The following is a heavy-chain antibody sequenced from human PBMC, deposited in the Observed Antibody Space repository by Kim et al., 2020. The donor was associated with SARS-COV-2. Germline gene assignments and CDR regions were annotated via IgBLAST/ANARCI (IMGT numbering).Heavy chain of an antibody. D-gene: IGHD3-10*01. V-gene: IGHV3-43D*03. Sequence: GGSLRLSCAASGFTFDDYAMHWVRQAPGKGLEWVSLISWDGGSTYYADSVKGRFTISRDNSKNSLYLQMNSLRAEDTALYYCAKDIADGENPSLDYWGQGTLVTVSS. J-gene: IGHJ4*02. CDR2: ISWDGGST. CDR1: GFTFDDYA. CDR3: AKDIADGENPSLDY.